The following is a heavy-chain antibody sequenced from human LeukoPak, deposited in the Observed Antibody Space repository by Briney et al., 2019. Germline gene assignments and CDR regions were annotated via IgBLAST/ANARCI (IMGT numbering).Heavy chain of an antibody. CDR1: EFTFSSLW. Sequence: PGGSPRLSCVVSEFTFSSLWMHWVRQAPGQGLVWVSRINTDGTTTNYADSVKGRFTISRDNAKNTLYLQMNSLRADDTAVYYCATAGNYRFDYWGQGTLVTVSS. J-gene: IGHJ4*02. CDR3: ATAGNYRFDY. D-gene: IGHD5-24*01. V-gene: IGHV3-74*01. CDR2: INTDGTTT.